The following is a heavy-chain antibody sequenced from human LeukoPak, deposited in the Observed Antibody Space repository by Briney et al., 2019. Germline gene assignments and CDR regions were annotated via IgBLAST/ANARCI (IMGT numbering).Heavy chain of an antibody. Sequence: GESLKISCKGSGYSFTSYWIGWVRQMPGKGLEWMGIIFPGDSDTRYSPSFQGQVTISADKSISTAYLQWSSLKASDTAMYYCARVEDCSGGSCHATHNWFDPWGQGTLVTVSS. V-gene: IGHV5-51*01. CDR2: IFPGDSDT. D-gene: IGHD2-15*01. CDR1: GYSFTSYW. CDR3: ARVEDCSGGSCHATHNWFDP. J-gene: IGHJ5*02.